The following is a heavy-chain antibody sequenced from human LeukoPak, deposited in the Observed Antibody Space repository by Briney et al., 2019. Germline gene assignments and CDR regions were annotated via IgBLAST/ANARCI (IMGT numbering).Heavy chain of an antibody. CDR2: IHSSGST. D-gene: IGHD1-26*01. J-gene: IGHJ4*02. CDR3: ARTGVASGSSIPLDY. CDR1: GFTVSSNY. Sequence: SGGSLRLPCAASGFTVSSNYMSWVRQAPGKGLEWVSVIHSSGSTYYADSVKGRFTISRDNSKNTLYLQMNSLRAEDTAVYYCARTGVASGSSIPLDYWGQGTLVTVSS. V-gene: IGHV3-66*01.